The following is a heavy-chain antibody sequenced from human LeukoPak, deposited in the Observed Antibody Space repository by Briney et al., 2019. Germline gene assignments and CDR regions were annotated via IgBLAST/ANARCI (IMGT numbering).Heavy chain of an antibody. CDR2: LSGSGGST. D-gene: IGHD2/OR15-2a*01. CDR3: AKDLSSSPVPRFDP. CDR1: GFTFSSYA. V-gene: IGHV3-23*01. Sequence: GSLRLSCAASGFTFSSYAMSWVRQAPGKGLEWVSALSGSGGSTYYADSVKGRFTISRDNSKNTLYLQMNSLRAEDTAVYYCAKDLSSSPVPRFDPWGQGTLVTVSS. J-gene: IGHJ5*02.